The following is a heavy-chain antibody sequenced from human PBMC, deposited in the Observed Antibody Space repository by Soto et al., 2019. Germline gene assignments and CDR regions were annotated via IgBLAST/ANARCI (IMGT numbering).Heavy chain of an antibody. CDR3: AKCGVPRPLYFDY. Sequence: GLSLPLSCAASGFTFSSYAMSWIRQAPGKGLEWVSAISGSGGSTYYADSVEGRFTISRDNSKNTPYLQMNSLRAEDTAVYYCAKCGVPRPLYFDYWGQGTLVTVSS. J-gene: IGHJ4*02. V-gene: IGHV3-23*01. CDR1: GFTFSSYA. D-gene: IGHD1-1*01. CDR2: ISGSGGST.